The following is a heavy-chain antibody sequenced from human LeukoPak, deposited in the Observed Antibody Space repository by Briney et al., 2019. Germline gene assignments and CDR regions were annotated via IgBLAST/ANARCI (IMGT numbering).Heavy chain of an antibody. V-gene: IGHV3-9*01. CDR1: GFTFDDHA. CDR2: ISWNSGRI. Sequence: GGSLRLSCAASGFTFDDHAMHWVRQAPGKGLEWVSGISWNSGRIGYADSVKGRFTVSRDNARSSLYLQMNSLRAEDTALYYCARDHYYDSSGYFDAFDIWGQGTMVTVSS. D-gene: IGHD3-22*01. J-gene: IGHJ3*02. CDR3: ARDHYYDSSGYFDAFDI.